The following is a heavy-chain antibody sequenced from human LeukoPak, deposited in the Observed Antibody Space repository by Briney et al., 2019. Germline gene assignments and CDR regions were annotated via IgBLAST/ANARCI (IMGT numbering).Heavy chain of an antibody. Sequence: SVKVSCKASGGTFSSYAISWVRQAPGQGLEWMGGIIPIFGTANYAQKFQGRVTITADKSTSTAYMELSSLRSEDTAVYYCARGYCSSTSCDWFDPWGQGTLVTVSS. D-gene: IGHD2-2*01. V-gene: IGHV1-69*06. J-gene: IGHJ5*02. CDR2: IIPIFGTA. CDR1: GGTFSSYA. CDR3: ARGYCSSTSCDWFDP.